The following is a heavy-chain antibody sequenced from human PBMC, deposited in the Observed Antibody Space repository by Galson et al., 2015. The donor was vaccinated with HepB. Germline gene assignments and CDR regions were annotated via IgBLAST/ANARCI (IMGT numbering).Heavy chain of an antibody. CDR1: GLTFSSYN. CDR3: ARGSYASDGPVA. V-gene: IGHV3-48*01. Sequence: SLRLSCAATGLTFSSYNMNWVRQAPGKVLEWLSFISPTSTTIHYADSVKGRFTISRDNSKNSLFLQMNSLRAEDTAVDYCARGSYASDGPVAWGQGTLVTVSS. J-gene: IGHJ5*02. CDR2: ISPTSTTI. D-gene: IGHD2-2*01.